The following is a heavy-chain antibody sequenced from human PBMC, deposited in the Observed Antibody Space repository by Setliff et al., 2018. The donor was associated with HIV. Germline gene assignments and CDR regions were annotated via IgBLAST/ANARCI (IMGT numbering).Heavy chain of an antibody. CDR1: GDSISSGAYY. CDR2: IFSSGIT. CDR3: TRDTGGGGFPMDV. J-gene: IGHJ6*03. D-gene: IGHD2-15*01. Sequence: SGDSISSGAYYWSWIRQHPVKGLEWIGYIFSSGITYYSPSLHSRVTISLDTSKNQFSLNLTSITAADTAVYYCTRDTGGGGFPMDVWGKGTTVTVSS. V-gene: IGHV4-31*02.